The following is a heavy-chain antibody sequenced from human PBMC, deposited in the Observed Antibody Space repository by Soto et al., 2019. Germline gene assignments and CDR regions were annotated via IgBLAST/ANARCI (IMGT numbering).Heavy chain of an antibody. Sequence: SETLSLTCAVYGGSFSGYYWSWIRQPPGKGLEWIGEINHSGSTNYNPSLKSRVTISVDTSKNQFSLKLSSVTDADTAVYYCAGYTAMITGGYYFDYWGQGTLVTVSS. J-gene: IGHJ4*02. V-gene: IGHV4-34*01. CDR3: AGYTAMITGGYYFDY. CDR1: GGSFSGYY. CDR2: INHSGST. D-gene: IGHD5-18*01.